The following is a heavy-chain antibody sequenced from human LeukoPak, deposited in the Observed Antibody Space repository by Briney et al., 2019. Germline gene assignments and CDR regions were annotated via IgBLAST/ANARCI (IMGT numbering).Heavy chain of an antibody. D-gene: IGHD3-22*01. J-gene: IGHJ6*03. V-gene: IGHV3-30*02. Sequence: GGSLRLSCAASGFTFNNFGMHWVRQAPGKGLGWVAFIRSDGSNKYYADSVKGRFTISRDNSKNTLYLQMDSLRAEDTAVYYCAKDLGYSYYYYMDVWGKGTTVTVS. CDR3: AKDLGYSYYYYMDV. CDR1: GFTFNNFG. CDR2: IRSDGSNK.